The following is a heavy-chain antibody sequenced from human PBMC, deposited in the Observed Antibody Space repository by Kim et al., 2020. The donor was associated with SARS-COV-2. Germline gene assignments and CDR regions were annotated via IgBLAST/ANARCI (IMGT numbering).Heavy chain of an antibody. CDR1: GYTFTSYA. D-gene: IGHD3-22*01. CDR3: ARDRLDSDAFDI. V-gene: IGHV1-3*01. Sequence: ASVKVSCKASGYTFTSYAMHWVRQAPGQRLEWMGWINAGNGNTKYSQKFQGRVTITRDTSASTAYMELSSLRSEDTAVYYCARDRLDSDAFDIWGQGTMVTVSS. J-gene: IGHJ3*02. CDR2: INAGNGNT.